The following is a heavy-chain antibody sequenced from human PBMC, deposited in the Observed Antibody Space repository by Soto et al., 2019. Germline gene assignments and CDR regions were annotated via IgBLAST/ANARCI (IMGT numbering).Heavy chain of an antibody. J-gene: IGHJ4*02. CDR3: ARCPRTLFLTGYRFDY. D-gene: IGHD3-9*01. CDR1: GGSISSGGYY. CDR2: IYYSGST. Sequence: SENLYLTCTVSGGSISSGGYYWSWIRQHPGKGLEWIGYIYYSGSTYYNPSLKSRVTISVDTSKNQFSLKLSSVTAADTAVYYCARCPRTLFLTGYRFDYWGQGTLVTVSS. V-gene: IGHV4-31*03.